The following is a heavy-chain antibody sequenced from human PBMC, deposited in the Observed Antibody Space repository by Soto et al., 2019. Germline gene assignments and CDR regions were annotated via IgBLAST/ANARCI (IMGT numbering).Heavy chain of an antibody. D-gene: IGHD2-2*01. J-gene: IGHJ5*02. CDR2: IYYTGNI. CDR3: ARQGRCSISSCYDVGSPYNYFNP. Sequence: QLQLQESSPGLVKPSETLSLTCSVSGGSISNSLNYWGWIRQPPGKGLEWIGTIYYTGNIYYNPSLKSRVTISIDTSRNQFSVRLSSVTAADTAVYYCARQGRCSISSCYDVGSPYNYFNPWGQGTLVTVST. V-gene: IGHV4-39*01. CDR1: GGSISNSLNY.